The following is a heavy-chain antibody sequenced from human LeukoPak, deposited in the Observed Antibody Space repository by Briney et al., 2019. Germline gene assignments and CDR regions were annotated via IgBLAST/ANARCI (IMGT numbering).Heavy chain of an antibody. J-gene: IGHJ4*02. V-gene: IGHV4-39*07. CDR1: GGSISSSSYY. Sequence: PSETLSLTCTVSGGSISSSSYYWGWIRQPPGKGLEWIGSIYYSGSTYYNPSLKSRVTISVDTSKNQFSLKLSSVTAADTAVYYCARGSITIFGVVTPFDYWGQGTLVTVSS. CDR2: IYYSGST. D-gene: IGHD3-3*01. CDR3: ARGSITIFGVVTPFDY.